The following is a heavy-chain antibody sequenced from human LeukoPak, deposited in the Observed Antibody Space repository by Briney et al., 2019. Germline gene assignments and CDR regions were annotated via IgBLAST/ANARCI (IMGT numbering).Heavy chain of an antibody. Sequence: ASVKVSCKASGYTFTACYIHWVRQAPGQGLEWMGWINPNSGGTNYAQKFQGRVTMTRETSISTAYMELSRLKSDDTAVFYCARGSYWYDAWGQGTLVTVSS. D-gene: IGHD6-13*01. J-gene: IGHJ5*02. CDR1: GYTFTACY. CDR3: ARGSYWYDA. V-gene: IGHV1-2*02. CDR2: INPNSGGT.